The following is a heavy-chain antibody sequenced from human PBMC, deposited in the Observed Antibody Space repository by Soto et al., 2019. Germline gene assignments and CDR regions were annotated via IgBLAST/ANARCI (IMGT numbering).Heavy chain of an antibody. CDR1: GDSVSSDSAA. Sequence: SPTLSLTCAISGDSVSSDSAAWNWIRQSPSRGLEWLGRTYYRSKWYNDYAVSVKSRITINPDTSKNQFSLQLNSVTPEDTAVYYCARGFLSSSSWYLSCIDIWCPGXLRTV. CDR3: ARGFLSSSSWYLSCIDI. CDR2: TYYRSKWYN. V-gene: IGHV6-1*01. D-gene: IGHD6-13*01. J-gene: IGHJ4*02.